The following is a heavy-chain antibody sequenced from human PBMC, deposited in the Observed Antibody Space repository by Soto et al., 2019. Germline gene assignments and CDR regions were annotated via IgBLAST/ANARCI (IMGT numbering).Heavy chain of an antibody. CDR3: ARDFMARGRDSNWFDP. CDR2: INGDGRNT. CDR1: GFIFSSYW. Sequence: GSLRLSCAASGFIFSSYWMHWVLQAPVKGPVWVGRINGDGRNTRYTDSVKGRFTISRDNAKNTLYLQMDSLRAEDTAVYCCARDFMARGRDSNWFDPWGQGTVVTVSS. D-gene: IGHD3-10*01. J-gene: IGHJ5*02. V-gene: IGHV3-74*01.